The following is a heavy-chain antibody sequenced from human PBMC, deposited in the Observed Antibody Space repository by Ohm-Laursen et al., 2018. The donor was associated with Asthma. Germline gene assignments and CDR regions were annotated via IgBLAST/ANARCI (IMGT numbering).Heavy chain of an antibody. CDR3: AKAHCSSTSCYAIAAALYFQH. Sequence: SLRLSCTASGFTFSSYGMHWVRQAPGKGLEWVAVGGSYYDGGLKYYADSVNGRFTISRDNSKNTLYLQMNSLRAEDTAVYYCAKAHCSSTSCYAIAAALYFQHWGQGTLVTVSS. V-gene: IGHV3-30*18. J-gene: IGHJ1*01. D-gene: IGHD2-2*01. CDR2: GGSYYDGGLK. CDR1: GFTFSSYG.